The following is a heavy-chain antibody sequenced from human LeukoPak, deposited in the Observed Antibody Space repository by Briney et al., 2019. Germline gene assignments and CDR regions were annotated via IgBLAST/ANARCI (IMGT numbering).Heavy chain of an antibody. CDR2: IYTSGSI. D-gene: IGHD3-22*01. CDR3: AREHKDYDSSGYYYGY. CDR1: GGSIINYY. V-gene: IGHV4-4*07. Sequence: PSETLSLTCTVSGGSIINYYWSWIRQPAGKGLELIGRIYTSGSIDHNPSLKSRVTMSVDSSKNQFSLRLTSVTAADTAVYYCAREHKDYDSSGYYYGYWGRGTLVTVSS. J-gene: IGHJ4*02.